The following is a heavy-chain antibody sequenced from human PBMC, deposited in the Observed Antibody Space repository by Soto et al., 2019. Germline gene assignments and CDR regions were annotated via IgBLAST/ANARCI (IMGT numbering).Heavy chain of an antibody. Sequence: ESLKISCKASGYSFLDFRIGWVRQKPGKGLEWMGIIYPGDSDTRYSPSFQGQVTISVDTSISTAYLQWSSLKASDTAMYYCAWLGNYYYYGMDVWGQGTTVTVSS. CDR1: GYSFLDFR. CDR2: IYPGDSDT. J-gene: IGHJ6*02. CDR3: AWLGNYYYYGMDV. D-gene: IGHD6-19*01. V-gene: IGHV5-51*01.